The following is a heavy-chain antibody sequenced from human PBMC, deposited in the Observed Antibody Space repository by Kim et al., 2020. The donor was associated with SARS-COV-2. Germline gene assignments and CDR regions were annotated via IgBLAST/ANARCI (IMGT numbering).Heavy chain of an antibody. V-gene: IGHV1-46*01. CDR3: AREHVWGSYRYIFY. D-gene: IGHD3-16*02. J-gene: IGHJ4*02. Sequence: AQKFQGRVTMTRDTSTSTVYMELSSLRSEDTAVYYCAREHVWGSYRYIFYWGQGTLVTVSS.